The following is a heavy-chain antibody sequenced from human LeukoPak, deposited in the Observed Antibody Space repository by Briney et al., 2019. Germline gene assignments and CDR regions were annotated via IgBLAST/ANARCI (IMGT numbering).Heavy chain of an antibody. J-gene: IGHJ5*02. V-gene: IGHV1-2*06. D-gene: IGHD2-21*02. CDR3: ARVVVVTAYKDNWFDP. Sequence: ASVKVSCKASGYTFTDYSIHWVRQAPGQGLEWMGRINPNSGGTNYAQKFQGRVTMTRDTSISTAYMELSRLRSDDTAVYYCARVVVVTAYKDNWFDPWGQGTLVTVSS. CDR1: GYTFTDYS. CDR2: INPNSGGT.